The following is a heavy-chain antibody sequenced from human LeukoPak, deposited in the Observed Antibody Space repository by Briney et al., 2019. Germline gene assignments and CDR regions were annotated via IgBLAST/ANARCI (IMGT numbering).Heavy chain of an antibody. Sequence: QPGSSQTPFCALSGLTLSVYGMHWARQSPGGGRVWVTFISYDGSNKYYAVSVEGRFTLSRDNSKNTMSLQMNSLRAEDTAMYYCAKDGGGLTYYFDQCGEGTLVTDSS. D-gene: IGHD2-15*01. J-gene: IGHJ4*02. CDR2: ISYDGSNK. CDR1: GLTLSVYG. CDR3: AKDGGGLTYYFDQ. V-gene: IGHV3-30*18.